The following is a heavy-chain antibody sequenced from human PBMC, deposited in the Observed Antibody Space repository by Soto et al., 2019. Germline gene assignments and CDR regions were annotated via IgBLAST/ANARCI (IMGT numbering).Heavy chain of an antibody. CDR2: ISPYTGDT. CDR1: GYIFVNYG. CDR3: AMVDNYVTPTPQDV. Sequence: QVQLVQSGDEMKKPGASVRVSCKASGYIFVNYGIAWVRQAPGQGLEWMGWISPYTGDTHSASKVQGRLTMTPDTXASTAYMDLGSLTSADTAVYYCAMVDNYVTPTPQDVWGQGTTVTVSS. D-gene: IGHD3-16*01. V-gene: IGHV1-18*01. J-gene: IGHJ6*02.